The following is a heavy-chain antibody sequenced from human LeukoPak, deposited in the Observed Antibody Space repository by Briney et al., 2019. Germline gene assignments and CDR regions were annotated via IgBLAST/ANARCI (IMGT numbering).Heavy chain of an antibody. J-gene: IGHJ4*02. V-gene: IGHV3-21*01. Sequence: GGSLRLSCAASGFTFSSYSMNWVRQAPGKGLEWVSSISSSSYIYYADSVKGRFTISRDNAKNSLYLQMNSLRAEDTAVYYCARDASIADYGDYYFDYWGQGTLVTVSS. CDR2: ISSSSYI. CDR3: ARDASIADYGDYYFDY. CDR1: GFTFSSYS. D-gene: IGHD4-17*01.